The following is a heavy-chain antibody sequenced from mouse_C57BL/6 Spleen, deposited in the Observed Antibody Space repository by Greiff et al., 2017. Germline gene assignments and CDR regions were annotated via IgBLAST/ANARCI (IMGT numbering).Heavy chain of an antibody. CDR3: AREGLLQAMDY. D-gene: IGHD2-3*01. J-gene: IGHJ4*01. V-gene: IGHV1-61*01. Sequence: QVQLKQPGAELVRPGSSVKLSCKASGYTFTSYWMDWVKQRPGQGLEWIGNIYPSDSENHYNQKFKDKATLTVDKSSSTAYMQLSSLTSEDSAVYYCAREGLLQAMDYWGQGTSVTVSS. CDR1: GYTFTSYW. CDR2: IYPSDSEN.